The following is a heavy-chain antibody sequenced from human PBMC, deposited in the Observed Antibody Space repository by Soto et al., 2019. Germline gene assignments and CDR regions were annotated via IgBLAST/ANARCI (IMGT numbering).Heavy chain of an antibody. CDR3: AKVDSSGYFPFDY. CDR2: ISYDGSNK. D-gene: IGHD3-22*01. Sequence: QVQLVESGGGVVQPGTSLRLSCAACGFTFSNYGMHWVRQAPGKGLEWVAVISYDGSNKYYADSVKGRFTISRDNSKNTLYLQMNSLRAEDTAVYYCAKVDSSGYFPFDYWGQGTLVTVS. V-gene: IGHV3-30*18. J-gene: IGHJ4*02. CDR1: GFTFSNYG.